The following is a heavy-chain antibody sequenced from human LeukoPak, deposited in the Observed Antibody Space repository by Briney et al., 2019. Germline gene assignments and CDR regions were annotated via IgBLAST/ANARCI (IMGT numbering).Heavy chain of an antibody. D-gene: IGHD1-7*01. CDR3: ARDHDWNYPYYYYYMDV. CDR1: GFTFSSYS. J-gene: IGHJ6*03. V-gene: IGHV3-21*01. Sequence: GGSLRLSCAASGFTFSSYSMNWVRQAPGKGLEWVSSISSSSSYIYYADSVKGRFTISRDNAKNSLYLQMNSLRAEDTAVYYCARDHDWNYPYYYYYMDVWGKGTTVTVSS. CDR2: ISSSSSYI.